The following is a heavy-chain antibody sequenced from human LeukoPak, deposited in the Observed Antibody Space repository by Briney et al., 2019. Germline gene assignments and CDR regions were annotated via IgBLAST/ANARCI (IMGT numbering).Heavy chain of an antibody. V-gene: IGHV3-20*01. Sequence: GGSLTLSCAASGFTFDDYGMSWVRQPPPKGLEWVSGINWNGGSTGSAESVKGRFTISRDNAKNSLYLQMNSLRAEDTALYHCARGSRDGYNPWGQGTLVTVSS. J-gene: IGHJ4*02. CDR1: GFTFDDYG. CDR2: INWNGGST. CDR3: ARGSRDGYNP. D-gene: IGHD5-12*01.